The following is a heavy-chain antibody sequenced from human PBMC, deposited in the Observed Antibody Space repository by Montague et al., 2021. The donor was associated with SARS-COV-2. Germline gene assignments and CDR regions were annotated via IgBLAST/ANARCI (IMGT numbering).Heavy chain of an antibody. CDR1: GFNFNSYP. CDR2: ITSSGSAN. Sequence: SRSLSLSASGFNFNSYPMHWVRQTPGKGLEWVAVITSSGSANYYADSVKGRFTISRDNSKNTLFLEMHSLRAEDTAVYYCARDSEQLPPGAFDIWGQGTVVTVSS. CDR3: ARDSEQLPPGAFDI. J-gene: IGHJ3*02. V-gene: IGHV3-30*04. D-gene: IGHD1/OR15-1a*01.